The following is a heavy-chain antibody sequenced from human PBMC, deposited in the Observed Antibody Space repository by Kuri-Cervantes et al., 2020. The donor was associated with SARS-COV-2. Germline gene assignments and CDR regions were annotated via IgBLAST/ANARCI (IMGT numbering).Heavy chain of an antibody. CDR1: GGSISSSSYY. Sequence: ESLKISCTVSGGSISSSSYYWGWIRQPPGKGLEWIGSIYYSGSTYYNPSLKSRVTTSVDTSKNQFSLKLSSVTAADTAVYYCARHEWEPYYFDYWGQGTLVTVSS. D-gene: IGHD1-26*01. V-gene: IGHV4-39*01. J-gene: IGHJ4*02. CDR2: IYYSGST. CDR3: ARHEWEPYYFDY.